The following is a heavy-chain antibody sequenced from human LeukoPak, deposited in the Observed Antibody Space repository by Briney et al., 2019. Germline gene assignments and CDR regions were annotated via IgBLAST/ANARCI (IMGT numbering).Heavy chain of an antibody. CDR1: GFTFSSYS. J-gene: IGHJ3*02. D-gene: IGHD2-15*01. V-gene: IGHV3-48*01. CDR2: ISSSSSTI. Sequence: GGSLRLSCAASGFTFSSYSMNWVRQAPGKGLEWVSYISSSSSTIYYADSVKGRFTISRDNAKNSLYLQMNSLRAEDTAVYYCVRDLTVVVVVASDHDAFDIWGQGTMVTVSS. CDR3: VRDLTVVVVVASDHDAFDI.